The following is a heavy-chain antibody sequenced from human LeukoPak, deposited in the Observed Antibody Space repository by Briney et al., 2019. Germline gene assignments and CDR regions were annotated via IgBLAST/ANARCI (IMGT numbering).Heavy chain of an antibody. Sequence: SETLSLTCTVSGGSISYYYWSWIRQSPGKGLEWIGYVYYSGTTNYNPSLKGRVTISVDTSKNQFSLQLRSVTAADTAVYYCAREDPQTRVPEGMDVWGQGTTVTVSS. CDR2: VYYSGTT. V-gene: IGHV4-59*01. CDR3: AREDPQTRVPEGMDV. D-gene: IGHD4/OR15-4a*01. CDR1: GGSISYYY. J-gene: IGHJ6*02.